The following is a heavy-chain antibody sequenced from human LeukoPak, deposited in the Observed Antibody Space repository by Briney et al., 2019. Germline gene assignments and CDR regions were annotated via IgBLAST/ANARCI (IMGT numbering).Heavy chain of an antibody. CDR1: GFTVSSNY. D-gene: IGHD2-15*01. V-gene: IGHV3-53*01. Sequence: GGSLRLSCAASGFTVSSNYMSWVRQAPGKGLEWVSVIYSGGSTYYADSVKGRFTISRDNSKNTLYLQMNSLRAEDTAVYYCAKDGDALLRPYYFDYWGQGTLVTVSS. J-gene: IGHJ4*02. CDR3: AKDGDALLRPYYFDY. CDR2: IYSGGST.